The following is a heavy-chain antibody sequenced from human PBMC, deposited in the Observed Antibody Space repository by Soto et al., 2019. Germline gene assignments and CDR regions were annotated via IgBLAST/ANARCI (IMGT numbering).Heavy chain of an antibody. CDR3: ARETGYSSGWLQDY. V-gene: IGHV3-74*01. J-gene: IGHJ4*02. Sequence: RWISQTQGKGLVWVSRINSAGSSISYADSVKGRFTISRDNAKNTLYLQMNSLRVEDTAVYYCARETGYSSGWLQDYWGPGTLVTSPQ. CDR2: INSAGSSI. D-gene: IGHD6-19*01.